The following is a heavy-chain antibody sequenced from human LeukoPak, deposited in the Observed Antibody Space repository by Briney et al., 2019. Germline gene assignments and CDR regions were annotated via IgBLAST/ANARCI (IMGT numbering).Heavy chain of an antibody. Sequence: GGSLRLSCAASGFTFSSHWMHWVRHAPGKGLVWVSRIESDGSSTTYADSVKGRFTISRDNAKNTLYLQMNSLRAEDTAVYYCARDKAYGMDVWGQGTTVTV. CDR3: ARDKAYGMDV. J-gene: IGHJ6*02. CDR2: IESDGSST. V-gene: IGHV3-74*01. CDR1: GFTFSSHW.